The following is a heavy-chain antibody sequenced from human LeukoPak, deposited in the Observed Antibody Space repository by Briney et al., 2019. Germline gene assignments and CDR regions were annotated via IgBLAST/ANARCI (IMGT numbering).Heavy chain of an antibody. J-gene: IGHJ4*02. CDR3: DRDIILTYFDY. Sequence: PGGSLRLSCAASGFTFSDYYMSWISQAPGKGLEWVSYISSSSSYTNSADSVKGRFTISRDNAKKSLYLQMKSLRAEDTAVYYCDRDIILTYFDYWGQGTLVTVSS. CDR2: ISSSSSYT. V-gene: IGHV3-11*05. CDR1: GFTFSDYY.